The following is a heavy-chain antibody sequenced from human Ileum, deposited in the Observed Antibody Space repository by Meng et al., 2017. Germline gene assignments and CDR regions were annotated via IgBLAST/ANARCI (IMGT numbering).Heavy chain of an antibody. V-gene: IGHV3-7*01. CDR3: VRDDSTGYYYFGY. Sequence: GESLKISCAASGFTFSSYWMSWVRQAPGKGLERVANINQDESEKYYVDSVKGRFTISRDNAKNSLYLQMNSLRDEDTAVYYCVRDDSTGYYYFGYWGQGTLVTVSS. CDR1: GFTFSSYW. CDR2: INQDESEK. J-gene: IGHJ4*02. D-gene: IGHD3-22*01.